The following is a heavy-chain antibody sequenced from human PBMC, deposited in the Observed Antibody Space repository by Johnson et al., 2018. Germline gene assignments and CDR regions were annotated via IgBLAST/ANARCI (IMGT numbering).Heavy chain of an antibody. V-gene: IGHV3-73*01. J-gene: IGHJ1*01. CDR1: GFTFSGSA. CDR2: IRSKPTSYAT. Sequence: VQLVESGGGLVQXGGSLKLSCAASGFTFSGSAMHWVRQASGKGLEWVGRIRSKPTSYATAYAASVKVRFTISSDDSKNTAYLQMNSLKTEDTAVYYGTSEGHWGQGTLVTVSS. CDR3: TSEGH.